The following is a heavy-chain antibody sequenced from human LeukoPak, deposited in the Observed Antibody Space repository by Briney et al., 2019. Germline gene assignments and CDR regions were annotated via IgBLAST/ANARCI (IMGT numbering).Heavy chain of an antibody. CDR2: IIPIFGTA. CDR3: ARAQAQAYGSGSYYIPVISGSDY. CDR1: GGTFSSYA. V-gene: IGHV1-69*06. Sequence: SVKVSCKASGGTFSSYAISWVRQAPGQGLEWVGGIIPIFGTANYAQKFQGRVTITADKSTSTAYMELSSLRSEDTAVYYCARAQAQAYGSGSYYIPVISGSDYWGQGTLVTVSS. J-gene: IGHJ4*02. D-gene: IGHD3-10*01.